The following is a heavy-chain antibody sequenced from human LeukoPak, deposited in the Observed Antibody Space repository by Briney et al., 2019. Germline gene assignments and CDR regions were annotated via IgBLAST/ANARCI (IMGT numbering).Heavy chain of an antibody. Sequence: GGSLRLSCAASGFTFSSYSMNWVRQAPGRGLEWGSYISSNSSTIYADSVEGRFTFSRDNAKNSLYLQMNSLRDEDTAVYYCAGGLSLSSAWADYYFDYWGQGTLVTVSS. J-gene: IGHJ4*02. CDR2: ISSNSST. CDR1: GFTFSSYS. D-gene: IGHD6-19*01. V-gene: IGHV3-48*02. CDR3: AGGLSLSSAWADYYFDY.